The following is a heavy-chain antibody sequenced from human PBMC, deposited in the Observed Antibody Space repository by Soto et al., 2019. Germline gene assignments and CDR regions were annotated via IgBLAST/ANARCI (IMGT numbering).Heavy chain of an antibody. CDR1: GFTFSSYG. V-gene: IGHV3-33*01. J-gene: IGHJ4*02. CDR3: ARGGGYSGYDLDY. Sequence: QVQLVESGGGVVQPGRSLRLSCAASGFTFSSYGMHWVRQAPGKGLEWVAVIWYDGSNKYYADSVKGRFTISRDNSKNTLYLQTNSLRAEDTAVYYCARGGGYSGYDLDYWGQGTLVTVSS. D-gene: IGHD5-12*01. CDR2: IWYDGSNK.